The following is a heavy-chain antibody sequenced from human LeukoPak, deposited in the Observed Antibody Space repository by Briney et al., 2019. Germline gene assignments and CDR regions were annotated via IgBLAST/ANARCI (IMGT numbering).Heavy chain of an antibody. V-gene: IGHV1-24*01. CDR2: FDPEDGET. J-gene: IGHJ4*02. CDR1: GYTLTELS. D-gene: IGHD1-26*01. CDR3: ATAIGNEWELLFDY. Sequence: GASVKVSCKVSGYTLTELSMHWVRQAPGKGLEWMGGFDPEDGETIYAQKFQGRVTMTEDTSTDTAYMEPSSLRSEDTAVYYCATAIGNEWELLFDYWGQGTLVTVSS.